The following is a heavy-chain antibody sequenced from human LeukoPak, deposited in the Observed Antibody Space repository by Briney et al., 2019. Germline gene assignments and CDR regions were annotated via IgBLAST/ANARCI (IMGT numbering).Heavy chain of an antibody. Sequence: GGSLRLSCAASGFTFSSYEMNWVRQAPGKGLEWVSYINHDGLTIHYTDSVKGRFTISRDNAKNSLYLQMNSLRAEDTAVYYCAELGITMIGGVWGKGTTVTISS. CDR1: GFTFSSYE. CDR3: AELGITMIGGV. V-gene: IGHV3-48*03. CDR2: INHDGLTI. D-gene: IGHD3-10*02. J-gene: IGHJ6*04.